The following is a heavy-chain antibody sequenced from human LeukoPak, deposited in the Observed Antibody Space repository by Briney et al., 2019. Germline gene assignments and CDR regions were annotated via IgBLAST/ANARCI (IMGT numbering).Heavy chain of an antibody. CDR3: ARAGPSIAAAGTWGYYYYYYMDV. CDR2: IKQDGSEK. CDR1: GFTFSSYE. V-gene: IGHV3-7*04. Sequence: QPGGSLRLSCAASGFTFSSYEMSWVRQAPGKGLEWVANIKQDGSEKYYVDSVKGRFTISRDNAKNSLYLQMNSLRAEDTAVYYCARAGPSIAAAGTWGYYYYYYMDVWGKGTTVTISS. D-gene: IGHD6-13*01. J-gene: IGHJ6*03.